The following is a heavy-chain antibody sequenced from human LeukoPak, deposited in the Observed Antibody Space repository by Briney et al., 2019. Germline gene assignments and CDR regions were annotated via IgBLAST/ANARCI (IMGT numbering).Heavy chain of an antibody. Sequence: GGSLRLSCAASGFTFSYYSMNWVRQAPGRGLEWVSCISSSSSIIFYSDSVRGRFTISRDNDKNLLYLHMNSLRVEDTAVYYCAKVDRGDYSSSPVPYYNYYMNVWGKGTTVTVSS. D-gene: IGHD6-13*01. CDR3: AKVDRGDYSSSPVPYYNYYMNV. CDR2: ISSSSSII. V-gene: IGHV3-21*01. J-gene: IGHJ6*03. CDR1: GFTFSYYS.